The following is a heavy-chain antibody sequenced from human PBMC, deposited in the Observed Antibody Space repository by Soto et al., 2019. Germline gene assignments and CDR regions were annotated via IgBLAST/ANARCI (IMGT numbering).Heavy chain of an antibody. V-gene: IGHV4-4*02. J-gene: IGHJ6*03. Sequence: QVQLQESGPGLVKPSGTLSLTCAVSSGSISSSNWWSWVRQTPGKGLEWIGEIYHSGSTNYNPSLKRRVTISVDKSKNQFSLNLRSVTAADTAVYYCARAFGYSGTHYYYYYMDVWGKGTTVTVSS. CDR2: IYHSGST. CDR1: SGSISSSNW. D-gene: IGHD5-12*01. CDR3: ARAFGYSGTHYYYYYMDV.